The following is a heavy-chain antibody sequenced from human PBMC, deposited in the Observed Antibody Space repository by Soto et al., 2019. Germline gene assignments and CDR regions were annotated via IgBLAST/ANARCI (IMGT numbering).Heavy chain of an antibody. CDR3: AKVFYYYDSSGYYYFDY. J-gene: IGHJ4*02. CDR2: ISGSGSTI. V-gene: IGHV3-23*01. Sequence: GGSLRLSCAASGFTFSSYAVSWVRQAPGKGPEWISSISGSGSTIYYADSVKGRFTISRDNSKNTLYLQMSSLRAEDTAVYYCAKVFYYYDSSGYYYFDYWGQGTQVTVSS. CDR1: GFTFSSYA. D-gene: IGHD3-22*01.